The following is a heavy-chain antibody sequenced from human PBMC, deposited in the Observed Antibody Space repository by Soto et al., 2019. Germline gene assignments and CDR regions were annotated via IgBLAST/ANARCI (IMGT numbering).Heavy chain of an antibody. Sequence: ASVKVSCKASGYTFTSYGISWVRQAPGQGLEWMGWISAYNGNTNYAQKLQGRVTMTTDTSTSTAYMELRSLRSDDTAVYYCARDLGFCSGGSCYGPIDYYSGMDVWGQGTTVTVSS. J-gene: IGHJ6*02. V-gene: IGHV1-18*01. D-gene: IGHD2-15*01. CDR3: ARDLGFCSGGSCYGPIDYYSGMDV. CDR2: ISAYNGNT. CDR1: GYTFTSYG.